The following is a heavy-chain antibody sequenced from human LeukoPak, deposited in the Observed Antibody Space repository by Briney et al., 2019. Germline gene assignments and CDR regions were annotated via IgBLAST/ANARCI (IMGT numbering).Heavy chain of an antibody. J-gene: IGHJ2*01. CDR3: AKDIDWGRFDV. V-gene: IGHV3-48*01. CDR1: GFTFSYYS. Sequence: GGSLRLSCAASGFTFSYYSMNWVRQAPGKGLEWVSYISSSSSTIYYADSVKGRFTISRDNAKNSLYLQMNSLRAEDTAVYYCAKDIDWGRFDVWGRGTLVTVSS. CDR2: ISSSSSTI. D-gene: IGHD7-27*01.